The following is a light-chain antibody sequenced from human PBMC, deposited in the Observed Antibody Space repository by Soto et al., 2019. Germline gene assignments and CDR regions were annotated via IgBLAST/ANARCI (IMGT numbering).Light chain of an antibody. V-gene: IGLV3-1*01. CDR1: KLGDKY. Sequence: SYELTQPPSVSVSPGQTASITCSGDKLGDKYACWYQQKPGQSPVLVIYQDSKRPSGIPERFSGSNSGNTATLTISGTQAMDEAXYYCQAWDSSTVVFGGGTKLTVL. CDR3: QAWDSSTVV. CDR2: QDS. J-gene: IGLJ2*01.